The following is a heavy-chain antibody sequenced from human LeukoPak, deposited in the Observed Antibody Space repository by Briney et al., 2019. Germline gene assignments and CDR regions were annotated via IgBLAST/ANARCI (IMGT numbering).Heavy chain of an antibody. CDR3: ARGFWPPRINWFDP. CDR1: GYTFTGYY. V-gene: IGHV1-2*02. Sequence: APAKVSCKASGYTFTGYYMHWVRQAPGQGLEWMGWINPNSGGTNYAQKFQGRVTMTRDTSISTAYMELSRLRSDDTAAYYCARGFWPPRINWFDPWGPGNLVIVYS. J-gene: IGHJ5*02. CDR2: INPNSGGT. D-gene: IGHD3-3*01.